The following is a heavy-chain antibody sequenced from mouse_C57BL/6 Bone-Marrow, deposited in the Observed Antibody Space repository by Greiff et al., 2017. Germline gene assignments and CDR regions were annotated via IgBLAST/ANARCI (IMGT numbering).Heavy chain of an antibody. Sequence: QVQLQQSGAELARPGASVKMSCKASGYTFTSYTMHWVKQRPGQGLEWIGYINPSSGYTKYNQKFKDKATLTADKSSITAYMQLSSLTSEDSAVYYCAKYGFGGWFAYWGQGTLVTVSA. J-gene: IGHJ3*01. CDR1: GYTFTSYT. CDR3: AKYGFGGWFAY. D-gene: IGHD1-1*01. V-gene: IGHV1-4*01. CDR2: INPSSGYT.